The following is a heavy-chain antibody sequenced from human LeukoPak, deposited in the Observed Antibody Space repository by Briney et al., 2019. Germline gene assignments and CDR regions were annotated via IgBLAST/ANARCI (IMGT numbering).Heavy chain of an antibody. D-gene: IGHD3-10*01. Sequence: GGSLRLSCAASGFTFSSYAMSWVRQAPGKGLEWVSAISGSGGNTYYADSVKGRFTISRDNSKNTLYLQMNSLRAEDTAVYYCAKGPTLYASGSYTYFHYWGQGTLVTVSS. CDR1: GFTFSSYA. V-gene: IGHV3-23*01. CDR3: AKGPTLYASGSYTYFHY. CDR2: ISGSGGNT. J-gene: IGHJ4*02.